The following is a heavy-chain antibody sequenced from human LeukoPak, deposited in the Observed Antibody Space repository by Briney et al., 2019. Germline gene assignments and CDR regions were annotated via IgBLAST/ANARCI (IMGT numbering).Heavy chain of an antibody. CDR1: GFTFSNAW. CDR3: TTGQYSSSWPPAAFDI. V-gene: IGHV3-15*01. D-gene: IGHD6-13*01. J-gene: IGHJ3*02. CDR2: IKSKTDGGTT. Sequence: GGSLRLSCAASGFTFSNAWMSWVRQAPGKGLEWVGRIKSKTDGGTTDYAAPVKGRFTILRDDSKNTLYLQMNSLKTEDTAVYYCTTGQYSSSWPPAAFDIWGQGTMVTVSS.